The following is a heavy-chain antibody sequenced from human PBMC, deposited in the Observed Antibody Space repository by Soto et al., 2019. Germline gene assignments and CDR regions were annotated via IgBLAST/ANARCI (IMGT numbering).Heavy chain of an antibody. V-gene: IGHV4-34*01. CDR3: ARVNAEVPSEFGMDV. CDR1: GGSFSGYY. Sequence: SETLSLTCAVYGGSFSGYYWCWIRQPPGQGMERIGEINHSVSTNYNPSLKSRVTISIDTSKNQFSLKLSSVSAADTAVYFCARVNAEVPSEFGMDVWGQGTTVS. CDR2: INHSVST. J-gene: IGHJ6*02. D-gene: IGHD3-10*01.